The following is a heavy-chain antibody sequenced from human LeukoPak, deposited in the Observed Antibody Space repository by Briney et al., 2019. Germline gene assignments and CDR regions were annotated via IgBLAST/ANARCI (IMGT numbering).Heavy chain of an antibody. CDR1: GYTFTSYW. CDR3: ARRCSGGSCFNCYGMHV. CDR2: IYPGDSDT. V-gene: IGHV5-51*01. J-gene: IGHJ6*02. Sequence: GESLKISCKGSGYTFTSYWIGWVRQMPGKGLEWMGIIYPGDSDTRYSPSFQGQIAISADKSISTAYLHWSSLKASDTAMYYCARRCSGGSCFNCYGMHVWGQGTTVTVSS. D-gene: IGHD2-15*01.